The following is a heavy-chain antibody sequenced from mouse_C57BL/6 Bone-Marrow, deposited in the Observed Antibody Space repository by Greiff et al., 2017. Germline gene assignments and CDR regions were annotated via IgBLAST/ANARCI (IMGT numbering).Heavy chain of an antibody. CDR3: ARGDDGYPHFDY. D-gene: IGHD2-3*01. Sequence: EVQLQQSGAELVKPGASVKLSCTASGFNIKDYYMHWVKQRTEQGLEWIGRIDPEDGDTKYDPKFQGKATITADTSSNTAYLQLSSLTSEDTAVYYCARGDDGYPHFDYWGQGTTLTVSS. CDR2: IDPEDGDT. CDR1: GFNIKDYY. J-gene: IGHJ2*01. V-gene: IGHV14-2*01.